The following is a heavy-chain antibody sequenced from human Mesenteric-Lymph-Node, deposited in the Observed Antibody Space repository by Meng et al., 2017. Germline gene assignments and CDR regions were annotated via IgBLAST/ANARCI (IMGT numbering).Heavy chain of an antibody. J-gene: IGHJ4*02. CDR3: ARLGHPSRIWFGDFDY. V-gene: IGHV1-2*02. CDR1: GYTFTNFA. D-gene: IGHD3-10*01. CDR2: INPNSGGT. Sequence: ASVKVSCKTSGYTFTNFALTWVRQAPGQGLEWMGWINPNSGGTNYAQKFQGRVTMTRDTSISTAYMELSRLRSDDTAVYYCARLGHPSRIWFGDFDYWGQGTLVTVSS.